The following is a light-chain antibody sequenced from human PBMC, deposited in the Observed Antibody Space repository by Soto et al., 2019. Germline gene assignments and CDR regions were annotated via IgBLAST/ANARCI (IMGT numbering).Light chain of an antibody. V-gene: IGKV4-1*01. Sequence: DIVMTQSPDSLAVSLGERATINCRSSQSVFYSSNNKNYLAWYQQKLGQPPQLLTYWASTRESGVPDRFSGSGSWTDFTLTTSSLQAEDVAVYYCQQYFTTPYTFGQGTKLEIK. CDR1: QSVFYSSNNKNY. CDR3: QQYFTTPYT. CDR2: WAS. J-gene: IGKJ2*01.